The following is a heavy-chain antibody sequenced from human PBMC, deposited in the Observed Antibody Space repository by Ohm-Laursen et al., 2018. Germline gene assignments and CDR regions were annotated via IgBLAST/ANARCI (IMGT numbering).Heavy chain of an antibody. D-gene: IGHD7-27*01. CDR3: ARDELGTDAFDI. J-gene: IGHJ3*02. V-gene: IGHV4-59*01. Sequence: SHTLSLTCTVSGVSISSYYWCWIRPPPGKGLDWVGHINYTGRTNYNPSLKSRVTISVDTSKNQFFLKLNPVTAADTAVYYCARDELGTDAFDIWGRGTMVTVSS. CDR1: GVSISSYY. CDR2: INYTGRT.